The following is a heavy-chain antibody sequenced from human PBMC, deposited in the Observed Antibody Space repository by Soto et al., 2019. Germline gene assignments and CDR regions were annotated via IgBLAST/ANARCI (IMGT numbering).Heavy chain of an antibody. Sequence: EVQLLESGGGLVQPGGSLRLSCAASGFTFSSYAMSWVRQAPGKGLEWVSAISGSGGSTYYADSVKGRFTISRDNSKNTLYLQMNSLRAEDTALYYGANMDSSGYYGYWGQGTLVTVSS. CDR2: ISGSGGST. CDR1: GFTFSSYA. CDR3: ANMDSSGYYGY. D-gene: IGHD3-22*01. V-gene: IGHV3-23*01. J-gene: IGHJ4*02.